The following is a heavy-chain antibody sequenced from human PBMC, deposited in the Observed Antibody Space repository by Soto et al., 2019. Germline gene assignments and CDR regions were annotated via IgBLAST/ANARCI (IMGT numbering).Heavy chain of an antibody. CDR3: AKDIRAGSGSFRALDY. J-gene: IGHJ4*02. CDR2: ISWNSGSI. V-gene: IGHV3-9*01. D-gene: IGHD3-10*01. Sequence: SGGSLRLSCAASGFTFDDYAMHWVRQAPGKGLEWVSGISWNSGSIGYADSVKGRFTISRDNAKNSLYLQMNSLRAEDTALYYCAKDIRAGSGSFRALDYWGQGTLVTVSS. CDR1: GFTFDDYA.